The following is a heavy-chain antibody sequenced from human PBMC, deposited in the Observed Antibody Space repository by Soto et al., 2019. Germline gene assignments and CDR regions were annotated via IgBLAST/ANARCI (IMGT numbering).Heavy chain of an antibody. D-gene: IGHD3-22*01. CDR2: FSGSGTTK. J-gene: IGHJ3*01. Sequence: EVQLLESGGGLVQPGGSLRLSCAASGFTFNNHAMNWVRQAPGKGLEWVSSFSGSGTTKYYADSVKGRFTISRDNSKKTLYLQMNSLRAEDTAVYYCVRLYYYDPPGAFDLLGQGTMVTVSS. CDR3: VRLYYYDPPGAFDL. V-gene: IGHV3-23*01. CDR1: GFTFNNHA.